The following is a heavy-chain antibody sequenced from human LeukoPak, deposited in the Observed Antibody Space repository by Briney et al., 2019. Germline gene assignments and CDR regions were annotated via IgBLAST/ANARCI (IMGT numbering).Heavy chain of an antibody. CDR3: ARDLRGYSYGPDY. V-gene: IGHV3-21*01. Sequence: GGSLRLSCAASGFTFSSYSMNWVRQAPGKGLEWVSSISGSSSYIYYADSVKGRFTISRDNAKNSLYLQMNSLRAEDTAVYYCARDLRGYSYGPDYWGQGTLVTVSS. J-gene: IGHJ4*02. CDR2: ISGSSSYI. D-gene: IGHD5-18*01. CDR1: GFTFSSYS.